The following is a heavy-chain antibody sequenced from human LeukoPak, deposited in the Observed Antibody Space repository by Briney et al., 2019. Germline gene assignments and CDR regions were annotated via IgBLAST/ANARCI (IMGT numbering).Heavy chain of an antibody. J-gene: IGHJ4*02. CDR2: ISSSSSTI. V-gene: IGHV3-48*04. Sequence: GGSLRLSCAASGFTFSSYSMNWVRQAPGKGLEWVSYISSSSSTIYYADSVKGRFTISRDNAKNTLYLQMNSLRAEDTAVYYCAREGPSNFDYWGQGTLVTVSS. CDR1: GFTFSSYS. CDR3: AREGPSNFDY.